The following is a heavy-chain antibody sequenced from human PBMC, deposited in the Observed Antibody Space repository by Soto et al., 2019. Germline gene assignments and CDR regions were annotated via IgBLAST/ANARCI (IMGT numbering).Heavy chain of an antibody. CDR2: ISAYNGNT. D-gene: IGHD3-3*01. CDR3: ARDERTYYDFWSGPEDI. V-gene: IGHV1-18*01. J-gene: IGHJ3*02. CDR1: GYTFTSYG. Sequence: ASVKVSCKDSGYTFTSYGISWVRQAPGQGLEWMGWISAYNGNTNYAQKLQGRVTMTTDTSTSTAYMELRSLRSDDTAVYYCARDERTYYDFWSGPEDIWGQGTMVTVSS.